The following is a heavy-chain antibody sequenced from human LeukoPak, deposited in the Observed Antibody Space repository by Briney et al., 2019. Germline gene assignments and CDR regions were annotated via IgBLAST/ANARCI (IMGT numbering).Heavy chain of an antibody. CDR2: ISYDGSNK. V-gene: IGHV3-30*18. D-gene: IGHD3-10*02. J-gene: IGHJ6*04. CDR3: AELGITMIGGV. CDR1: GFTFSAYG. Sequence: GRSLRLSCAASGFTFSAYGIHWVRQAPGKGLEWLAVISYDGSNKYYADSVKGRFTISRDNAKNSLYLQMNSLRAEDTAVYYCAELGITMIGGVWGKGTTVTISS.